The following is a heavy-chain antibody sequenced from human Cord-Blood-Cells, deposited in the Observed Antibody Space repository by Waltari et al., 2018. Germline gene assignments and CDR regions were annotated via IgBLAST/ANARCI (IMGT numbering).Heavy chain of an antibody. V-gene: IGHV1-69*04. CDR1: GGTFSRHA. D-gene: IGHD3-22*01. J-gene: IGHJ5*02. CDR3: ARDYYDSSGYYWFDP. Sequence: QVQLVQSGAEVKKPGSSVKVSCKASGGTFSRHAISWLRPAPGQGLEWMGGIIPILGIANYAQKFQGRVTITADESTSTAYMELSSLRSEDTAVYYCARDYYDSSGYYWFDPWGQGTLVTVSS. CDR2: IIPILGIA.